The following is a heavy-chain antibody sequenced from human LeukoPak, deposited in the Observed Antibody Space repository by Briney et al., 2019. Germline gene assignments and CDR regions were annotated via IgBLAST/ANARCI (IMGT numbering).Heavy chain of an antibody. Sequence: GGSLRLSCAASGFTFSSYGMHWVRQAPGKGLEWVAVISYDGSNKYYADSVKGRFTISRDNSKNTLHLQMNSLRAEDTAVYYCARGLMLRGVADYWGQGTLVTVSS. V-gene: IGHV3-30*03. CDR2: ISYDGSNK. J-gene: IGHJ4*02. CDR3: ARGLMLRGVADY. CDR1: GFTFSSYG. D-gene: IGHD3-10*01.